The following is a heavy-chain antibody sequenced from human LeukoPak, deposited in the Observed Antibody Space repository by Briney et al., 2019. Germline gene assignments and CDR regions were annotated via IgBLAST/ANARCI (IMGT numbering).Heavy chain of an antibody. CDR1: GDSITGYY. J-gene: IGHJ4*02. V-gene: IGHV4-59*04. CDR2: IYYTGNT. D-gene: IGHD3-22*01. CDR3: ARQYYYDSSGYSLAPVDY. Sequence: SETLSLTCSVSGDSITGYYWGWIRQPPGKGLEWIGNIYYTGNTYYNSSLKSRVTISLDTSKNQFSLKLSSVTAADTAVYYCARQYYYDSSGYSLAPVDYWGQGTLVTVSS.